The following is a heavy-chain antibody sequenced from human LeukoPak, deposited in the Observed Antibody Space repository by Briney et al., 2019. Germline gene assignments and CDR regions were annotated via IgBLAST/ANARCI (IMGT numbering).Heavy chain of an antibody. Sequence: ASVKVSCKASGYTFTGYFMHWVRQAPGQGLEWMGWISAYNGNTNYAQKLQGRVTMTTDTSTSTAYMELRSLGSDDTAVYYCARERRYDFWSGYWYSDVWGQGTTVTVSS. V-gene: IGHV1-18*04. CDR1: GYTFTGYF. J-gene: IGHJ6*02. CDR2: ISAYNGNT. CDR3: ARERRYDFWSGYWYSDV. D-gene: IGHD3-3*01.